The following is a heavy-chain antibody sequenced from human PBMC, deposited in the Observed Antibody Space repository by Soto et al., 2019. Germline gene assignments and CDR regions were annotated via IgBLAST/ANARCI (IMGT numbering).Heavy chain of an antibody. CDR3: ATRVVATGTVDY. D-gene: IGHD1-1*01. Sequence: EVHLVESGGDLVRPGGSLRLSCEASGFPFTNAWMNWFRQAPGKGLEWVGRVKSKRDGGTIEYASPVKGRFTVSRDDSRDTAYLQLSSLKTEDTAVYYCATRVVATGTVDYWGQGTLVTVSS. J-gene: IGHJ4*02. V-gene: IGHV3-15*07. CDR1: GFPFTNAW. CDR2: VKSKRDGGTI.